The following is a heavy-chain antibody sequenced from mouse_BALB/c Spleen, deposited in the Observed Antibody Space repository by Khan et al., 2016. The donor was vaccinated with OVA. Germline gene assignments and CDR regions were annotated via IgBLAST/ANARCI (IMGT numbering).Heavy chain of an antibody. CDR3: ARDWDYAMDY. V-gene: IGHV3-2*02. D-gene: IGHD4-1*01. CDR1: GYSITSDYA. Sequence: VQLKESGPGLVKPSQSLSLTCTVTGYSITSDYAWNWIRQFPGNKLEWMGYISYSGSTSYNPSLKSRISITRDTSKTQFFLQLNSVTTEDTATYYCARDWDYAMDYWGQGTSVTVSS. J-gene: IGHJ4*01. CDR2: ISYSGST.